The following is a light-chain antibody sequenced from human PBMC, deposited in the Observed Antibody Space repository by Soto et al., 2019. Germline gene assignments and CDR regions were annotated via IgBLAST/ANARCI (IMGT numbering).Light chain of an antibody. CDR1: SSNIGGNS. V-gene: IGLV1-51*01. J-gene: IGLJ1*01. CDR3: GSWDSSLSADV. Sequence: QSVMTQPPSVSAAPGQRVTISCSGSSSNIGGNSVFWYQQLPGTAPKLLIYDDDKRPSGIPDRFSGSKSGTSATLGITGFQTGDEADHYCGSWDSSLSADVFGTGTKLTVL. CDR2: DDD.